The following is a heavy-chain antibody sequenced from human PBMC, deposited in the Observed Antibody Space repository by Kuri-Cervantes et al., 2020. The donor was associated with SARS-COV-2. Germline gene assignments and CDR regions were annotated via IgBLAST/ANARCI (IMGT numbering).Heavy chain of an antibody. D-gene: IGHD2-15*01. CDR2: IYYSGST. Sequence: ESLKISCTVSGGSISSGSYYWGWIRQPPGKGLEWIGSIYYSGSTYYNPSLKSRVTISVDTSKNQFSLKLSSVTAADTAVYYCARQSVVASDDWGQGTLVTVSS. J-gene: IGHJ4*02. CDR3: ARQSVVASDD. CDR1: GGSISSGSYY. V-gene: IGHV4-39*01.